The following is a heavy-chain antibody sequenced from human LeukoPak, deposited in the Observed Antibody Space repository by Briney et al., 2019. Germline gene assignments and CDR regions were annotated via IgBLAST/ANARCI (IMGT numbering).Heavy chain of an antibody. CDR1: GYTFTGYY. D-gene: IGHD6-19*01. CDR3: ARELGRDSSAVAGSIWFDP. J-gene: IGHJ5*02. V-gene: IGHV1-2*02. Sequence: WASVKVSCKASGYTFTGYYMHWVRQAPGQGLEWMGWINPNSGGTNYAQKFQGRVTMTRDTSISTAYMELSRLRSDDTAVYYCARELGRDSSAVAGSIWFDPWGQGTLVTVSS. CDR2: INPNSGGT.